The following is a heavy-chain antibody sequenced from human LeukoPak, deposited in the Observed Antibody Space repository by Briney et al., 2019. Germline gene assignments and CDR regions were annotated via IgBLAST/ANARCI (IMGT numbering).Heavy chain of an antibody. CDR3: TTSPVPGLDY. Sequence: GGSLRLSCAASGFTFSSAWMSWVRQAPGKGLEWVGRIKSKTHGGATDYAAPVKGRFTISRDDSKNIFYLQMNSLKTEDTAVYYCTTSPVPGLDYWGQGTLVTVSS. D-gene: IGHD6-19*01. V-gene: IGHV3-15*01. CDR2: IKSKTHGGAT. J-gene: IGHJ4*02. CDR1: GFTFSSAW.